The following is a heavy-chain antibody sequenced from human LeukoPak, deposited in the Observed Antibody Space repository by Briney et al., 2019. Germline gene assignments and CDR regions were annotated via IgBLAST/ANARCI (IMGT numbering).Heavy chain of an antibody. Sequence: ASVKVSCKASGYSFTANYMHWERQAPGHGLEWMGWINPNSGGTNYGQKFQGRVTMTRDTSISTVYVELSSLRSDDTAVYYCARGRDYYDNSGVDCWGQGTLVTVSS. J-gene: IGHJ4*02. CDR2: INPNSGGT. D-gene: IGHD3-22*01. V-gene: IGHV1-2*02. CDR1: GYSFTANY. CDR3: ARGRDYYDNSGVDC.